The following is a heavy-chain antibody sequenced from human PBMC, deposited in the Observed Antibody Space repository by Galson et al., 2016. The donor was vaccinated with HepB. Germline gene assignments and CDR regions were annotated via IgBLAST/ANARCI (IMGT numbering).Heavy chain of an antibody. CDR2: ISPGGSPI. D-gene: IGHD2-15*01. Sequence: SLRLSCATSGFIFSDFSMTWIRQAPGKGLEWVSYISPGGSPIKYADSVKGRFTISRDNTQNSLYLQMNTLRTEDTAVYYCATAAEGANVVVVDAFGYLDNWGQGTLVTVSS. CDR1: GFIFSDFS. J-gene: IGHJ4*02. CDR3: ATAAEGANVVVVDAFGYLDN. V-gene: IGHV3-11*04.